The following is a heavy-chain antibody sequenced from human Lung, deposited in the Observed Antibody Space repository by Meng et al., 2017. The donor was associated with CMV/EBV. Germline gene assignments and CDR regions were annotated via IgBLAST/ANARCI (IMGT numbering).Heavy chain of an antibody. Sequence: SCAASGFTFSSYSMNWVRQAPGKGLEWVSSISSSSSYIYYAGSVKGRFTISRDNAKNSLYLQMNSLRAEDTAVYYCARDSSSSYYYYGMDVWGQGXTVTVSS. CDR2: ISSSSSYI. D-gene: IGHD6-6*01. J-gene: IGHJ6*02. CDR3: ARDSSSSYYYYGMDV. V-gene: IGHV3-21*01. CDR1: GFTFSSYS.